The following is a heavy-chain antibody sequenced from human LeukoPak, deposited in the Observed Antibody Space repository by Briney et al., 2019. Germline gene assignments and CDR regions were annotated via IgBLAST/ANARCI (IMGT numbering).Heavy chain of an antibody. V-gene: IGHV4-34*01. CDR3: ARRRAIAAAGAKYYFDY. Sequence: PSETLSLTCAVYGGSFSGYYWSWIRQPPGKGLEWIGEINHSGSTNYNPSLKSRVTISVDTSKNQFSLKLSSVTAADTAVYYCARRRAIAAAGAKYYFDYWGQGTLVTVSS. CDR1: GGSFSGYY. CDR2: INHSGST. J-gene: IGHJ4*02. D-gene: IGHD6-13*01.